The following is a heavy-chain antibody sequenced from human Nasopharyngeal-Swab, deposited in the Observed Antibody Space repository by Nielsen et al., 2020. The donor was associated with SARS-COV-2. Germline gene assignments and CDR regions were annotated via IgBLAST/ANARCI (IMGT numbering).Heavy chain of an antibody. CDR2: IGTAGDT. CDR1: GFTFSSYD. V-gene: IGHV3-13*01. Sequence: GESLKISCAASGFTFSSYDMHWVRQATGKGLEWVSAIGTAGDTYYPGSVKGRFTISRENAKNSLYLQMNSLRAGDTAVYYCARGYYYDSSGYRPRVMDVWGQGTTVTVSS. CDR3: ARGYYYDSSGYRPRVMDV. J-gene: IGHJ6*02. D-gene: IGHD3-22*01.